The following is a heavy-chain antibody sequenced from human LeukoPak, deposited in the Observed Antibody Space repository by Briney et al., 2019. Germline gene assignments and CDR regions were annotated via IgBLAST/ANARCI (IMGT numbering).Heavy chain of an antibody. V-gene: IGHV3-53*01. CDR1: GFTVSSNY. CDR2: IYSGGST. CDR3: ARDGYCSGGSCYSEDVFDI. J-gene: IGHJ3*02. D-gene: IGHD2-15*01. Sequence: GGSLRLSCAASGFTVSSNYMSWVRQAPGKGLEWVSVIYSGGSTYYADSVKGRFTISRDNSKNTLYLQMNSLRAEDTAVYYCARDGYCSGGSCYSEDVFDIGGQGTMVTVSS.